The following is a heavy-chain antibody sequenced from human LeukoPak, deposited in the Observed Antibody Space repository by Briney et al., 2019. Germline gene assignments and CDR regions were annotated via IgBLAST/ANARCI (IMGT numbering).Heavy chain of an antibody. D-gene: IGHD3-16*01. V-gene: IGHV3-7*01. Sequence: PGGSLRLSCAASGFTISDYWMTWVRQAPGKGLEWVANIKQDGSEKTYVDSVKGRLTISRDNAKNSIFLQMNSLRVEDMAIYYCVRDGGTDWYDPWGQGTLVSVSS. J-gene: IGHJ5*02. CDR1: GFTISDYW. CDR2: IKQDGSEK. CDR3: VRDGGTDWYDP.